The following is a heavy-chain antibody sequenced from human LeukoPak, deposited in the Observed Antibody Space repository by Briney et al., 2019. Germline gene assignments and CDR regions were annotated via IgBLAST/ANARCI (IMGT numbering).Heavy chain of an antibody. CDR3: ARDVQYYYGSGSYYKAWFDP. Sequence: ASVKVSCKSSGYTFTSYAISWVRQAPGQGLEWMGWISAYNGNTNYAQKFQGRVTMTTDTSTSTAYMELRSLRSDDTAVYYCARDVQYYYGSGSYYKAWFDPWGQGTLVTVSS. CDR1: GYTFTSYA. V-gene: IGHV1-18*01. CDR2: ISAYNGNT. D-gene: IGHD3-10*01. J-gene: IGHJ5*02.